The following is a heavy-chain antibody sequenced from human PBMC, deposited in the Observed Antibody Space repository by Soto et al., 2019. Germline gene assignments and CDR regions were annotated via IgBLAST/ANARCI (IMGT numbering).Heavy chain of an antibody. Sequence: GGSLRLSCAASGFTFSSYGMHWVRQAPGKGLEWVAVISYDGSNKYYADSVKGRFTISRDNSKNTLYLQMNSLRAEDTAVYYCASKTLLYGSGSYNYYYGMDVWGQGTTVTVSS. D-gene: IGHD3-10*01. CDR1: GFTFSSYG. J-gene: IGHJ6*02. CDR3: ASKTLLYGSGSYNYYYGMDV. V-gene: IGHV3-30*03. CDR2: ISYDGSNK.